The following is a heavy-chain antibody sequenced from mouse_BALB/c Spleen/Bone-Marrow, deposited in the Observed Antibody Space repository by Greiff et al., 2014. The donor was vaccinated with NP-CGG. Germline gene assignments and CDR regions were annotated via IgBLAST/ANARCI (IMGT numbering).Heavy chain of an antibody. J-gene: IGHJ4*01. CDR1: GFIFSDYY. V-gene: IGHV5-4*02. CDR2: ICDGGSYT. Sequence: EVQLVESGGGLVKPGGSLKLSCTASGFIFSDYYMYWVRQTPEKRLEWVAAICDGGSYTYYTDSVKGRFTISRDNAKNNLYLQMSSLKSEDTAMYYCARSGEKYGAMDYWGQGTSVTVSS. D-gene: IGHD1-1*02. CDR3: ARSGEKYGAMDY.